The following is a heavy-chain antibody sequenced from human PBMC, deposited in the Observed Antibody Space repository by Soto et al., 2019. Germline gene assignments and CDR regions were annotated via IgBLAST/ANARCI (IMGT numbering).Heavy chain of an antibody. CDR3: ARAXDYYHNSDYFQYNWFDP. J-gene: IGHJ5*02. D-gene: IGHD3-22*01. CDR1: GYTFTSYG. CDR2: ISVYNGNT. Sequence: GASVKVSCKASGYTFTSYGISWVRQAPGQGLEWMGWISVYNGNTNYAQKLQGRVTMTTDKATSTAYMELRSLRSDDTAVYYCARAXDYYHNSDYFQYNWFDPWGQGTLVTVSS. V-gene: IGHV1-18*01.